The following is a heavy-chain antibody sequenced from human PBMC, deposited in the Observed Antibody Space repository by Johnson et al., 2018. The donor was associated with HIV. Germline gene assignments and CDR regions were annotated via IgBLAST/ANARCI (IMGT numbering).Heavy chain of an antibody. Sequence: VQLVESGGGLVQPGGSLRLSCAASGFTFSSYAMSWVRQAPGKGLEWVSVIYSGGSTYYADSVKGRFTISRDNSKNTLYLQMNSLRAEDTAVYYCARDKPDALDWMMGAFDIWGQGTMVTVSS. CDR1: GFTFSSYA. D-gene: IGHD1-1*01. CDR3: ARDKPDALDWMMGAFDI. J-gene: IGHJ3*02. V-gene: IGHV3-66*01. CDR2: IYSGGST.